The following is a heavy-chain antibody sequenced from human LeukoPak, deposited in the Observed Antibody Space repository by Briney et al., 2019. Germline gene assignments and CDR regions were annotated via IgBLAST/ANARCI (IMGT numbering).Heavy chain of an antibody. D-gene: IGHD2/OR15-2a*01. Sequence: GSSVKVSCKASGGTFSSYAISWVRQAPGQGLEWMGGIIPIFGTANYAQKFQGRVTITADESTSTAYMELSSLRSEDTAVYYCAREPFRAGLDYYYGMDVWGQGTTVTVSS. CDR3: AREPFRAGLDYYYGMDV. J-gene: IGHJ6*02. CDR2: IIPIFGTA. CDR1: GGTFSSYA. V-gene: IGHV1-69*01.